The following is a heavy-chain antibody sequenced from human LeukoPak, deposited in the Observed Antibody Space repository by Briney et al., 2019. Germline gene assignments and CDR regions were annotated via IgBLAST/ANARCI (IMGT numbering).Heavy chain of an antibody. Sequence: PGESLKISCKGSGYSFTSYWIGWVRQVPGKGLEWMGIIYPGDSDTRYSPSFQGQVTISADKSISTAYLQWSSLKASDTAMYYCASSITIFGVVILPDAFDIWGQGTMVTVSS. CDR1: GYSFTSYW. CDR3: ASSITIFGVVILPDAFDI. CDR2: IYPGDSDT. D-gene: IGHD3-3*01. J-gene: IGHJ3*02. V-gene: IGHV5-51*01.